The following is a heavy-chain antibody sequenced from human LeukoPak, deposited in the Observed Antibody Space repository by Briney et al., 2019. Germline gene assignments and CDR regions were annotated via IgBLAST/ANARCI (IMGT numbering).Heavy chain of an antibody. CDR3: AREGASSGWQNWFDP. J-gene: IGHJ5*02. D-gene: IGHD6-19*01. CDR2: IYHSGST. V-gene: IGHV4-4*02. CDR1: GGSISSSNW. Sequence: SETLSLTCTVSGGSISSSNWWSWVRQPPGKGLEWIGEIYHSGSTNYNPSLKSRVTISVDKSKNQFSLKLSSVTAADTAVYYCAREGASSGWQNWFDPWGQGTLVTVSS.